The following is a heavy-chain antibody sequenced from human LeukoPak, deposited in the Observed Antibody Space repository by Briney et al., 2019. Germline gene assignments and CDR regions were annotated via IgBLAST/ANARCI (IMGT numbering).Heavy chain of an antibody. CDR2: INPNSGGT. D-gene: IGHD3-10*01. J-gene: IGHJ6*03. Sequence: GASVKVSCKASGYIFTGYYMHWVRQAPGQGLEWMGWINPNSGGTNYAQKFQGRVTMTRDTSISTAYMELSRLKSDDTAVYYCARDLMVRGPMDVWGKGTTVTVSS. CDR1: GYIFTGYY. CDR3: ARDLMVRGPMDV. V-gene: IGHV1-2*02.